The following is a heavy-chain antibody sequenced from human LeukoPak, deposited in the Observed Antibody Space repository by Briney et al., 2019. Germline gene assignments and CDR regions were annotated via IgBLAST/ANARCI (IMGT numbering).Heavy chain of an antibody. V-gene: IGHV3-21*01. CDR1: GFTFSSYN. CDR3: ARERLSITGTSKRGVDP. D-gene: IGHD1-7*01. J-gene: IGHJ5*02. Sequence: GGSLRLSCAASGFTFSSYNMNWVRQAPGKGLEWVSSISSSDSYIYYADSVKGRFTISRDNAKNSLYLQMNSLRAEDTAVYYCARERLSITGTSKRGVDPWGQGTLVTVSS. CDR2: ISSSDSYI.